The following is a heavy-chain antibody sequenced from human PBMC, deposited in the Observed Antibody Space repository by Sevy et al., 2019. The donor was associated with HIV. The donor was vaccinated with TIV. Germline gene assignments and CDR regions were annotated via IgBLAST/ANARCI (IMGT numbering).Heavy chain of an antibody. V-gene: IGHV1-69*04. Sequence: ASVKVSCKASGGTFSSYAISWVRQAPGQGLEWMGRIIPILGIANYAQKFQGRVTITADKSTGTAYMEVSSLRSEDTAVYYCARDPYYDFWSGQTTSYYGMDVWGQGTTVTVSS. CDR2: IIPILGIA. CDR1: GGTFSSYA. CDR3: ARDPYYDFWSGQTTSYYGMDV. J-gene: IGHJ6*02. D-gene: IGHD3-3*01.